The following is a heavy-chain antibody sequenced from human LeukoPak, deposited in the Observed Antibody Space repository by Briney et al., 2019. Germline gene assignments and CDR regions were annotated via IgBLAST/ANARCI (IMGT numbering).Heavy chain of an antibody. J-gene: IGHJ4*02. D-gene: IGHD6-6*01. Sequence: SETLSLTCTVSGGSISSYYWSWIRQPPGKGPEWIGYIYYSGSTNYNPSLKSRVTISVDTSKNQFSLKLSSVTAADTAVYYCARALYSSSDFDYWGQGTLVTVSS. CDR2: IYYSGST. CDR1: GGSISSYY. V-gene: IGHV4-59*01. CDR3: ARALYSSSDFDY.